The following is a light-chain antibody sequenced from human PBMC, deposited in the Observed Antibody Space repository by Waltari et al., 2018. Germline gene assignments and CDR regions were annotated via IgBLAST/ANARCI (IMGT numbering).Light chain of an antibody. J-gene: IGLJ3*02. CDR1: SSDVGGYNY. V-gene: IGLV2-14*01. CDR3: SSYTSSSTWV. CDR2: DVS. Sequence: QSALTQPASVSGSPGQPITISCTGSSSDVGGYNYVSWYQQYAGKAPKLMIYDVSKRPSGVSNRFSGSKAGNTASLTISGLQAEDEADYYCSSYTSSSTWVFGGGTKLTVL.